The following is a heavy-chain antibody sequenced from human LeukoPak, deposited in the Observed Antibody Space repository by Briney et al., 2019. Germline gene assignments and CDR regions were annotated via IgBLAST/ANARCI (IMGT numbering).Heavy chain of an antibody. J-gene: IGHJ5*02. D-gene: IGHD3-22*01. CDR3: AKDSESATPYYYDSSGYYL. V-gene: IGHV3-30*02. Sequence: PGGSLRLSCAAPGFTFSSYGMHWVRQAPGKGLEWVAFIRYDGSNKYYADSVKGRCTISRDNSKNTLYLQMNSLRAEDTAVYYCAKDSESATPYYYDSSGYYLWGQGTLVTVSS. CDR1: GFTFSSYG. CDR2: IRYDGSNK.